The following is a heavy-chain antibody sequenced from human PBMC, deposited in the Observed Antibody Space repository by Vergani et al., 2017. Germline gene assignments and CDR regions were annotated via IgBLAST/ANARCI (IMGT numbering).Heavy chain of an antibody. J-gene: IGHJ4*02. V-gene: IGHV3-64D*06. D-gene: IGHD1-26*01. Sequence: EVQLVESGGGLVQPGGSLRLSCSASGFTFSSYAMHWVRQAPGKGLEYVSAISSNGGSTYYADSVKGRFTISRDNSKNTLYLQMNSLRAEDTAVYYCAKEEGYSGSYYVDYWGQGTLVTVSS. CDR3: AKEEGYSGSYYVDY. CDR1: GFTFSSYA. CDR2: ISSNGGST.